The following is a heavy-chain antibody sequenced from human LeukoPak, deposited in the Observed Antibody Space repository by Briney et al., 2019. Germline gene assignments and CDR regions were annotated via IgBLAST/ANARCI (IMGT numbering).Heavy chain of an antibody. D-gene: IGHD6-19*01. J-gene: IGHJ4*02. CDR2: ISYDGSNK. Sequence: PGGSLRLSCAASGFTFSSYGMHWVRQAPGKGLEWVAVISYDGSNKYYADSVKGRFTISRDNSKNTLYLQMNSLRAEDTAVYYCAKNDKIAVAGSNWGQGTLVTVSS. V-gene: IGHV3-30*18. CDR1: GFTFSSYG. CDR3: AKNDKIAVAGSN.